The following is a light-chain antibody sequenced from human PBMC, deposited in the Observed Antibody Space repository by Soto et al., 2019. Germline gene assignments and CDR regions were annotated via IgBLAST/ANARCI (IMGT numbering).Light chain of an antibody. CDR2: AAS. V-gene: IGKV1-17*03. Sequence: DTQMTQSPSAMSASVGDRVTITCRASRDITNYVAWFQQKPGQVPKRLIYAASSLHRGVPSRFSGSGSGTEFTLTISSLQPEDFATYYCRQHNTYPHTFGQGTKLESK. CDR1: RDITNY. CDR3: RQHNTYPHT. J-gene: IGKJ2*01.